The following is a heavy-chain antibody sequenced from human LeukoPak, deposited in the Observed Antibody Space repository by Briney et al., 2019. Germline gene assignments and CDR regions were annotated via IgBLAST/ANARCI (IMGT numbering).Heavy chain of an antibody. Sequence: GGSLRLSCAASGFPFSSHAMSWVRQAPVKGLEWVSVIYSGGSTYYADSVKGRFTISRDNSKNTLYLQMNSLRAEDTAVYYCAKDVGYSYGYSPSNFDYWGQGTLVTVSS. V-gene: IGHV3-53*01. J-gene: IGHJ4*02. D-gene: IGHD5-18*01. CDR2: IYSGGST. CDR1: GFPFSSHA. CDR3: AKDVGYSYGYSPSNFDY.